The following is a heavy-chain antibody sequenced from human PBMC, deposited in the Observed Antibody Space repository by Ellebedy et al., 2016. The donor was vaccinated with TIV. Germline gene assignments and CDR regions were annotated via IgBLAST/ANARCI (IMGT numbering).Heavy chain of an antibody. V-gene: IGHV1-8*01. Sequence: AASVKVSCKASGYTFTSFDINWMRQATGQGLEWMGWVNPNSGNTGYAQKFQGRVTMTRNTYISTAYMELRSLRSDDTAVYYCVRVMGAIDFWGQGTLVTVSS. D-gene: IGHD1-26*01. J-gene: IGHJ4*02. CDR3: VRVMGAIDF. CDR2: VNPNSGNT. CDR1: GYTFTSFD.